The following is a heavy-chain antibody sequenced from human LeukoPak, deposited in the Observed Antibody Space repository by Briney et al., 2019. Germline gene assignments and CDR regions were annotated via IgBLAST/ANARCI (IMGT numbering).Heavy chain of an antibody. CDR2: IIPIFGTA. J-gene: IGHJ4*02. CDR3: ASTGYYYDSSGYYNY. D-gene: IGHD3-22*01. CDR1: GDTFSSYA. Sequence: SVKVSCKASGDTFSSYAISWVRQAPGQGLEWMGGIIPIFGTANYAQKFQGRVTITADESTSTAYMELSSLRSEDTAVYYCASTGYYYDSSGYYNYWGQGTLVTVSS. V-gene: IGHV1-69*13.